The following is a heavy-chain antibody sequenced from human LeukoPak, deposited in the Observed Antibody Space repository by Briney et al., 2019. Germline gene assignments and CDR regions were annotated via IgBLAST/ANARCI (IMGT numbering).Heavy chain of an antibody. V-gene: IGHV1-8*03. J-gene: IGHJ6*03. CDR3: ARVGVYYYDSSGYYYRHYYYYMDV. CDR1: GYTFTSYD. Sequence: ASVKVSCKASGYTFTSYDINWVRQATGQGLEWMGWMNPNGGNTGYAQKFQGRVTITRNTSISTAYMELSSLRSEDTAVYYCARVGVYYYDSSGYYYRHYYYYMDVWGKGTTVTVSS. D-gene: IGHD3-22*01. CDR2: MNPNGGNT.